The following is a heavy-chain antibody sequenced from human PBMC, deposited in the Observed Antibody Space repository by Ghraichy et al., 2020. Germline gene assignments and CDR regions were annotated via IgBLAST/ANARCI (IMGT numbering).Heavy chain of an antibody. Sequence: GGSLRLSCAASGFTFSSYSMNWVRQAPGKGLEWVSYISSSSSTIYYADSVKGRFTISRDNAKNSLYLQMNSLRDEDTAVYYCATLTYYYDSSGYYTTFDYWGQGTLVTVSS. CDR2: ISSSSSTI. CDR3: ATLTYYYDSSGYYTTFDY. D-gene: IGHD3-22*01. CDR1: GFTFSSYS. V-gene: IGHV3-48*02. J-gene: IGHJ4*02.